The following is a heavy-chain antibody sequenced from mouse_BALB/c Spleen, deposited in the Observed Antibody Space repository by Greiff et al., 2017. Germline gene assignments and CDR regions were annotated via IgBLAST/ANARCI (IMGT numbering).Heavy chain of an antibody. CDR2: ISSGGGST. CDR1: GFAFSSYD. D-gene: IGHD3-1*01. V-gene: IGHV5-12-1*01. CDR3: ARGAHFDY. Sequence: EVKVVESGGGLVKPGGSLKLSCAASGFAFSSYDMSWVRQTPEKRLEWVAYISSGGGSTYYPDTVKGRFTISRDNAKNTLYLQMSSLKSEDTAMYYCARGAHFDYWGQGTTLTVSS. J-gene: IGHJ2*01.